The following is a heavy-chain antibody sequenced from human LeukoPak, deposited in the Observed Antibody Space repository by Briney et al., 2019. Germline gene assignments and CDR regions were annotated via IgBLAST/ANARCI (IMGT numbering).Heavy chain of an antibody. CDR2: INPNSGGT. D-gene: IGHD3-9*01. J-gene: IGHJ3*02. V-gene: IGHV1-2*02. Sequence: GASVKVSCKASGYTFTGYYMHWVRQAPGQGLEWMGWINPNSGGTNYAQKFQGRVTMTRDTSISTAYMELSRLRSDDTAVYYCARDGTYYDILTGYPGGSFDIWGQGTMVTVSS. CDR3: ARDGTYYDILTGYPGGSFDI. CDR1: GYTFTGYY.